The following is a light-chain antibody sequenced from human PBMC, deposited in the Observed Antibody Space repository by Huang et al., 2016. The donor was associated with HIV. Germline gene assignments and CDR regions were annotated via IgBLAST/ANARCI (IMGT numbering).Light chain of an antibody. J-gene: IGKJ1*01. CDR1: QSVSSN. CDR3: QQYQDWPRT. CDR2: GAS. Sequence: EIVMTQSQGTLSLSPGERATLSCRPSQSVSSNLAWYQHKPGQAPRLLIYGASTRATGVPARFSGSGSGTEFTLTISSLQSDDFVVYYCQQYQDWPRTFGQGTKVEIK. V-gene: IGKV3-15*01.